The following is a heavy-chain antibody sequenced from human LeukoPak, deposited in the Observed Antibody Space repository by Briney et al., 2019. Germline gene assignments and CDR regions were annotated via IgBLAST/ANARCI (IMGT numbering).Heavy chain of an antibody. CDR1: GYTFTSYD. D-gene: IGHD3-9*01. CDR3: ARDLRYLGIDY. J-gene: IGHJ4*02. V-gene: IGHV1-8*01. Sequence: ASVKVSCKASGYTFTSYDIHWVRQATGQGLEWMGRMNPNRGDTDYAQKFQGRVTMTRDTSTSTVYMELSSLRSEDTAVYYCARDLRYLGIDYWGQGTLVTVSS. CDR2: MNPNRGDT.